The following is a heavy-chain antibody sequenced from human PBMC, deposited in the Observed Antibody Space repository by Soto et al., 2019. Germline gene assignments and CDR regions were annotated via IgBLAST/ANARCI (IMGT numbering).Heavy chain of an antibody. D-gene: IGHD2-2*01. Sequence: ASVKVSCKASGYTFTSYGISWVRQAPGQGLEWMGWISAYNGNTNYAQKLQGRVTMTTDTSTSTAYMGLRSLRSDDTAVYYCARELTSLDPYYFDYWGQGXLVTVSS. V-gene: IGHV1-18*01. J-gene: IGHJ4*02. CDR3: ARELTSLDPYYFDY. CDR2: ISAYNGNT. CDR1: GYTFTSYG.